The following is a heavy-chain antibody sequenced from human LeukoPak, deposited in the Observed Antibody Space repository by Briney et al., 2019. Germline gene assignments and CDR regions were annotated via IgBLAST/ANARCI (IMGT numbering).Heavy chain of an antibody. CDR1: GYTFTSYY. D-gene: IGHD3-16*01. Sequence: ASVKVSCKASGYTFTSYYMHGVGQAPGQGLEWMGLINPSGGSTSYARKFQGRATMTRDMPTTTVYMEVRSLRPRDTPGYYCARGASDWFDPWGQGTLVTVSS. CDR3: ARGASDWFDP. V-gene: IGHV1-46*01. CDR2: INPSGGST. J-gene: IGHJ5*02.